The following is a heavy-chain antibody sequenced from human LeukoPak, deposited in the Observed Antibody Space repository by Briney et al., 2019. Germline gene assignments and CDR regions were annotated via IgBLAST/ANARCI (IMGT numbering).Heavy chain of an antibody. CDR3: ARHWVVTPNY. V-gene: IGHV4-39*01. CDR2: IYYSGSA. D-gene: IGHD4-23*01. Sequence: PSETLSLTCIVSGGSISNSSYYWGWIRQPPGKGLEWIGSIYYSGSAYYNPSLKSRVTISVDTSKSQFSLKLTSVTAVDTAVYYCARHWVVTPNYWGQGTLVTVSS. CDR1: GGSISNSSYY. J-gene: IGHJ4*02.